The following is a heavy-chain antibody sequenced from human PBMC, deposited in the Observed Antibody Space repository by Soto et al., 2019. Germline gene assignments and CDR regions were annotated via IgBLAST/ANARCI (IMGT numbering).Heavy chain of an antibody. D-gene: IGHD4-17*01. V-gene: IGHV3-74*01. CDR1: GFTFTSYW. J-gene: IGHJ4*01. CDR2: INPDGSRT. Sequence: GGSLRLSCAASGFTFTSYWMHWVRQSPGKGLVWVSRINPDGSRTSYADSVKGRFTISRDNAKNTLYLQMNSLGADDTAVYYCARVAVTTYYFDYWGHGALVTVSS. CDR3: ARVAVTTYYFDY.